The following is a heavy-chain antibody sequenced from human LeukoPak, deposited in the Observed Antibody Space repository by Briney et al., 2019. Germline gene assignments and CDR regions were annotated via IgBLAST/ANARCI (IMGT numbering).Heavy chain of an antibody. Sequence: GGSLRLSCAASGFTFSSYWMSWVRQAPGKGLEWVANIKQDGSEKYYVDSVKGRFTISRDNAKNSLYLQMNSLRAEDTAVYCCARVSLGWLQLRGFDYWGQGTLVTVSS. D-gene: IGHD5-24*01. V-gene: IGHV3-7*01. CDR2: IKQDGSEK. CDR1: GFTFSSYW. J-gene: IGHJ4*02. CDR3: ARVSLGWLQLRGFDY.